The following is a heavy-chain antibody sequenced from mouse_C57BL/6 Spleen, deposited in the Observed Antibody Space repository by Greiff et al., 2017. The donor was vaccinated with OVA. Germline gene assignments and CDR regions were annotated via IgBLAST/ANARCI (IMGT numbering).Heavy chain of an antibody. D-gene: IGHD2-1*01. CDR1: GYTFTSYW. CDR3: ATYGSFFYFDY. CDR2: IHPNSGST. V-gene: IGHV1-64*01. Sequence: VQLQQPGAELVKPGASVKLSCKASGYTFTSYWMHWVKQRPGQGLEWIGMIHPNSGSTNYNEKFKSKATLTVDKSSSTAYMQLSSLTSEDSAVYYCATYGSFFYFDYWGQGTTLTVSS. J-gene: IGHJ2*01.